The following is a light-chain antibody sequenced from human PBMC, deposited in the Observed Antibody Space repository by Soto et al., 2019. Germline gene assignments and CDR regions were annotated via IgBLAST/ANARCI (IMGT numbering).Light chain of an antibody. Sequence: DIVMTQSPLSLPVSPGEPASISCRSSQSLLHSNGYNFLDWYVQKPGQSPQLLIYLGSNRASGVHDRVSGSGSGTDFTLKISRVEAEDVGVYYCMQALQSRLTFGGGTKVEI. CDR2: LGS. J-gene: IGKJ4*01. CDR3: MQALQSRLT. V-gene: IGKV2-28*01. CDR1: QSLLHSNGYNF.